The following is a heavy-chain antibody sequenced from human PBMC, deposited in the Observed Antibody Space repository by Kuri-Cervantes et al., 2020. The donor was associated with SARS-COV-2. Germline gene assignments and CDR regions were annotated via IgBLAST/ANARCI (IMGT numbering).Heavy chain of an antibody. Sequence: ESLKISCAASGFTFDDYAMHWIRQPPGKGLEWIGTIYHSGSTYNNPSLKSRVTISVDTSKNQFSLKLSSVTAADTAVYYCARQYYYDSSGYYLPSFAEYFQHWGQGTLVTVSS. V-gene: IGHV4-38-2*01. CDR1: GFTFDDYA. D-gene: IGHD3-22*01. CDR2: IYHSGST. CDR3: ARQYYYDSSGYYLPSFAEYFQH. J-gene: IGHJ1*01.